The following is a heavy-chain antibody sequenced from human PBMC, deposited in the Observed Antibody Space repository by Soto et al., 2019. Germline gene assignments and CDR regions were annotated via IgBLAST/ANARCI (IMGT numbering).Heavy chain of an antibody. J-gene: IGHJ4*02. D-gene: IGHD1-1*01. CDR3: AKGQIATGAELRFDY. Sequence: PGGSLRLSCGASKFTFSSYAMSWVRQAPGKGLEWVSTISGSGGNTDYADSVKGRFTISRDNSKNTLWLQMNSLRAGDTAVYYCAKGQIATGAELRFDYWGQGALVTVSS. CDR1: KFTFSSYA. CDR2: ISGSGGNT. V-gene: IGHV3-23*01.